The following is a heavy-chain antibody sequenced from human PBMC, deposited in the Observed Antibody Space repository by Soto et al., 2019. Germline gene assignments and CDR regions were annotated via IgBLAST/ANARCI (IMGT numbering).Heavy chain of an antibody. D-gene: IGHD6-19*01. J-gene: IGHJ6*02. V-gene: IGHV4-4*02. CDR2: IYHSGST. CDR1: GGSISSSNW. CDR3: ARVSVSYYYGMDV. Sequence: QVQLQESGPGLVKPSGTLSITCAVSGGSISSSNWWSWVRQPPGKGLEWIGEIYHSGSTNYNPSLKSRVTISGDKSKNQFSLKLSSVIAADTAVYYCARVSVSYYYGMDVWGHRTIVTVSS.